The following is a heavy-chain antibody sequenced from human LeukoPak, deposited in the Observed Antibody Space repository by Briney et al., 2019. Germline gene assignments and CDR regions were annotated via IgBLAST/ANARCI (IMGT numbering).Heavy chain of an antibody. CDR1: GFSFSSYE. CDR2: ISASGTTI. V-gene: IGHV3-48*03. J-gene: IGHJ6*02. CDR3: AREVRTTIFGVVNTYGMDV. Sequence: GGSLRLSCAASGFSFSSYEMNWVRQAPGKGLEWVSYISASGTTIYYADSVKGRFTISRDNAEKSLYLQMNSLRAEDTAVYYCAREVRTTIFGVVNTYGMDVWGQGTTVTVSS. D-gene: IGHD3-3*01.